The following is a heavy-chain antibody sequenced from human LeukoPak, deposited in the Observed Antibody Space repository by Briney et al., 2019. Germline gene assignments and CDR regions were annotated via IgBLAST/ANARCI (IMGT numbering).Heavy chain of an antibody. V-gene: IGHV4-38-2*01. J-gene: IGHJ5*02. CDR3: ARHDGDCSNTSCLNWFDP. Sequence: PSETLSLTCVVSGYSISRGYYWGWIRQPPGKGLEWIGSIYHSGSTYYNPSLKSRVTISLDTSKNHFSLKLTSVTAADTAVYYCARHDGDCSNTSCLNWFDPWRQGTLVTVSS. CDR2: IYHSGST. D-gene: IGHD2-2*01. CDR1: GYSISRGYY.